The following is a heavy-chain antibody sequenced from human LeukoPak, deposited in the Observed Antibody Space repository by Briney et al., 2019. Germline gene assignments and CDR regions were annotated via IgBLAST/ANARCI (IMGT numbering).Heavy chain of an antibody. Sequence: GGSLRLSCAASGFTFSSYAMSWVRQAPGKGLEWVSAVSGSGGSTYYADSVKGRFTISRDNSKNTLYLQMNSLRAEDTAVYYCAKDRYYDSSGYDYWGQGTLVTVSS. CDR1: GFTFSSYA. J-gene: IGHJ4*02. CDR2: VSGSGGST. V-gene: IGHV3-23*01. D-gene: IGHD3-22*01. CDR3: AKDRYYDSSGYDY.